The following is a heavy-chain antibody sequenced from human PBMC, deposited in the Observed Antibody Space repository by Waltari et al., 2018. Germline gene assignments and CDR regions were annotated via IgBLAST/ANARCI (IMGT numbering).Heavy chain of an antibody. CDR3: ARDRLTPSSPGDNFDH. Sequence: EVQLVESVGGLVQPGGPLRLSCSASGFTFSNFWMHWVRHSPGKGLMWVSRINGDGQIITDADSVKGRFTSSRDNAKSTLYLQMNSLRVEDTGLYYCARDRLTPSSPGDNFDHWGQGTLVTVSP. CDR1: GFTFSNFW. J-gene: IGHJ4*02. D-gene: IGHD6-6*01. V-gene: IGHV3-74*01. CDR2: INGDGQII.